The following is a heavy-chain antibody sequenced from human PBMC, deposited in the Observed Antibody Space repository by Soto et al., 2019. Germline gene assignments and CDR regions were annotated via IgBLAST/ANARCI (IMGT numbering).Heavy chain of an antibody. V-gene: IGHV4-30-2*01. Sequence: TLSLPCAVSGGYLSGGYYAWSWIRQPPGKGLEWLGLIYNSGSTYYNSSLKSRVTISVDRSKNNFFIHLTSATAADTAVYYCATYRKFFQIWGQGIKVTGSS. J-gene: IGHJ3*02. CDR2: IYNSGST. CDR1: GGYLSGGYYA. CDR3: ATYRKFFQI.